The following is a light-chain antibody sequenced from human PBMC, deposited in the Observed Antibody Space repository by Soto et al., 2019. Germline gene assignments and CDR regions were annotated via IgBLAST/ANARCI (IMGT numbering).Light chain of an antibody. Sequence: IHLSQSPSSLTASVGDRFTITCRASQGISTYLAWYQQKPGKVPKLLIYAASTLQSGVPSRFSGSGSGTDFTLTISSLQPEDFATYSCQQLNSYPWTFGQGTKVDIK. CDR2: AAS. CDR1: QGISTY. CDR3: QQLNSYPWT. V-gene: IGKV1-9*01. J-gene: IGKJ1*01.